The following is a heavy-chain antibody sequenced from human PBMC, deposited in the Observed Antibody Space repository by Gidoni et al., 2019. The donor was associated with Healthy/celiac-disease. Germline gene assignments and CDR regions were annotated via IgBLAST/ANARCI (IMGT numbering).Heavy chain of an antibody. Sequence: EVQLVKSGGGLVQPGGSLRLSCAASGFTFSSYWMSWVRQAPGKGLEWVANIKQDGSEKYYVDSVKGRFTIFRDNAKNSLYLQMNSLRAEDTAVYYCARDAGPYYYGMDVWGQGTTVTVSS. J-gene: IGHJ6*02. CDR3: ARDAGPYYYGMDV. V-gene: IGHV3-7*05. CDR2: IKQDGSEK. CDR1: GFTFSSYW.